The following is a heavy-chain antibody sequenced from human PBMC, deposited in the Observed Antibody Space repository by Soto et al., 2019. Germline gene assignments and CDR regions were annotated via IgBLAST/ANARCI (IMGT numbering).Heavy chain of an antibody. CDR2: IKQDGSEK. CDR3: ARDPEPNYYYYYYMDV. V-gene: IGHV3-7*01. J-gene: IGHJ6*03. Sequence: GGSLRLSCAASGFTFSSYWMSWVRQAPGKGLEWVANIKQDGSEKYYVDSVKGRFTISRDNAKNSLYLQMNSLRAEDTAVYYCARDPEPNYYYYYYMDVWGKGTTVTVSS. CDR1: GFTFSSYW.